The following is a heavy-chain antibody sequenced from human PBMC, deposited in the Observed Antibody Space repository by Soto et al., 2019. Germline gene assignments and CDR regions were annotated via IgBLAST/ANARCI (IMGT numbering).Heavy chain of an antibody. D-gene: IGHD5-12*01. J-gene: IGHJ4*02. V-gene: IGHV4-4*07. Sequence: QVLLQESGPELVKPSETLSLTCTVSGGSISPYYWSWIRQPAGKGLEWIGRIYTSGRTNYNPSLKSRLTMSVETSKNQLSLRLRSVTAADTAMYYCARSGNSGYSPHDYWGQGTLVTVSS. CDR2: IYTSGRT. CDR3: ARSGNSGYSPHDY. CDR1: GGSISPYY.